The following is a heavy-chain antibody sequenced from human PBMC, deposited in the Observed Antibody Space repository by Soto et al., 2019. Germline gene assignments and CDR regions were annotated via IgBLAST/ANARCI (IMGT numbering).Heavy chain of an antibody. Sequence: QVQLQESGPGLVEPSETLSLTCTVSGDSISNFYWSWIRQPTGKGLESLGRISARGRTSYNPPLQSRVAMSLDTSKNQFSTRLTSLSAADTAVYFCARGMGRYFDLWGRGTLVTVFS. V-gene: IGHV4-4*07. CDR3: ARGMGRYFDL. CDR2: ISARGRT. D-gene: IGHD3-16*01. J-gene: IGHJ2*01. CDR1: GDSISNFY.